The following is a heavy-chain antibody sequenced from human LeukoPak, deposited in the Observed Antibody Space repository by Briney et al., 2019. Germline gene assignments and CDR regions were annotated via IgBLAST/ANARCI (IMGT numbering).Heavy chain of an antibody. Sequence: PGGSLRLSCDASGFAFSFSAMTWARHAPGAGREWVPTINANAINRYYSVSVKGRFTISKDNSKSTLYLQLNSLRAEDTAVYYCAKPISGGLAVTADWFDPWGQGTLVTVSS. CDR1: GFAFSFSA. CDR2: INANAINR. D-gene: IGHD6-19*01. V-gene: IGHV3-23*01. J-gene: IGHJ5*02. CDR3: AKPISGGLAVTADWFDP.